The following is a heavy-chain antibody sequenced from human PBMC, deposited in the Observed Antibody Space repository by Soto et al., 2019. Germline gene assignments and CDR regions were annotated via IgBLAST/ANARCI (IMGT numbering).Heavy chain of an antibody. V-gene: IGHV3-30*18. Sequence: GGSLRLSCAASGFTFRSYGMHWVRQAPGKGLEWVALMSFDGSNKYYADSVRGRFTISSDNSKSTLYLQMDILRPEDTAVYYCGKEFGWELYLRHPYYNSGMDVWGHGTTVTDYS. CDR2: MSFDGSNK. D-gene: IGHD3-10*01. CDR1: GFTFRSYG. CDR3: GKEFGWELYLRHPYYNSGMDV. J-gene: IGHJ6*02.